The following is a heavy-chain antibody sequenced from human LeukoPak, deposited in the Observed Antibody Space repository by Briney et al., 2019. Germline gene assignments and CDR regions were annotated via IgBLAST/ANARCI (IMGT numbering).Heavy chain of an antibody. Sequence: MPSQTLSLTCAVSGGSISSGDYYWNWLRQPPGKGLEWIGSIHYSGSTYYNPSLKSRVTISLDTSKNQFSLKLTSVTAADTAVYYCARAAPDSEYSGWSTIDWFDPWGQGTLVTVSS. J-gene: IGHJ5*02. CDR1: GGSISSGDYY. CDR3: ARAAPDSEYSGWSTIDWFDP. CDR2: IHYSGST. D-gene: IGHD5-12*01. V-gene: IGHV4-30-4*01.